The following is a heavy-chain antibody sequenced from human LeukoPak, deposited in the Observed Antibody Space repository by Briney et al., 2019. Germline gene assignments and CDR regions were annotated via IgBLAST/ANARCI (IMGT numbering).Heavy chain of an antibody. V-gene: IGHV3-9*01. CDR2: ISWNSGSI. CDR3: AKELSGGMYAFDI. D-gene: IGHD3-16*01. J-gene: IGHJ3*02. CDR1: GFTFEDYA. Sequence: PGGPLRLSCAASGFTFEDYAMHGVRQAPGKGLEWVSGISWNSGSIGYADCVEGRFTISRDNAKNSLYLQMNRLRAEDPALYCCAKELSGGMYAFDIWGQGTMVTVSS.